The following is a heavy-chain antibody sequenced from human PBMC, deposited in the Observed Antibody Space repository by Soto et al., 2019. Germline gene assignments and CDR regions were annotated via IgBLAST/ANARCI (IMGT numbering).Heavy chain of an antibody. Sequence: QVQLVQSGAEVKKPGSSVKVSCKASGGTFSSYTISWVRQAPGQGLEWMGRIIPILGIANYVQKFQGRVTITADKATSTAYMELSRLTSEDTAVYYCAGDRRCSRWYRVRKCWFDPWVQGTLIIVS. J-gene: IGHJ5*02. CDR3: AGDRRCSRWYRVRKCWFDP. D-gene: IGHD6-13*01. CDR1: GGTFSSYT. CDR2: IIPILGIA. V-gene: IGHV1-69*08.